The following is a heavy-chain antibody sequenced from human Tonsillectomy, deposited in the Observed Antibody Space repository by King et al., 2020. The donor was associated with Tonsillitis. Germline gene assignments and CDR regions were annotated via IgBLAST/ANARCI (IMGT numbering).Heavy chain of an antibody. Sequence: VQLVESGAEVKKPGESLKISCKGSGYSFTSYWIGWVRQMPGKGLEWMGIIYPSDSNTRYNPSFQGQVTISADKSISTTYLQWSSLKASDTGMYYCARHHTVVKIDYWGQGTLVTVSS. J-gene: IGHJ4*02. CDR1: GYSFTSYW. CDR2: IYPSDSNT. D-gene: IGHD4-23*01. CDR3: ARHHTVVKIDY. V-gene: IGHV5-51*01.